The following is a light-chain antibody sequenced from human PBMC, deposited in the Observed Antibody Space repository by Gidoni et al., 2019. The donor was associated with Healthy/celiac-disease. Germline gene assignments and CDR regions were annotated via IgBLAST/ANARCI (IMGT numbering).Light chain of an antibody. CDR1: SSDVGGYNY. CDR3: SSYTSSSTWV. J-gene: IGLJ3*02. V-gene: IGLV2-14*01. Sequence: QSALTQPASVSGSPGQSITLPCTSTSSDVGGYNYVSWYQQHPGKAPKLMIYEVSNRPSGVSNRFSGSKSGNTASLTISGLQAEDEADYYCSSYTSSSTWVFGGGTKLTVL. CDR2: EVS.